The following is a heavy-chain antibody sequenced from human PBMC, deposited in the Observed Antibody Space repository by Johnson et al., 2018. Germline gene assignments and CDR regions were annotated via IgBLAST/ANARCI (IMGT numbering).Heavy chain of an antibody. Sequence: QVQLQQWGAGLLKPSETLSLTCAVYGGSFSGYYWSWIRQPPGKGLEWIGEINHSGSTNYNPSLKSRVTISVDTSKNQFSLKLSPVTAADTAVYYCARSRDGYNGGAFDIWGQGTMVTVSS. CDR1: GGSFSGYY. V-gene: IGHV4-34*01. J-gene: IGHJ3*02. CDR3: ARSRDGYNGGAFDI. D-gene: IGHD5-24*01. CDR2: INHSGST.